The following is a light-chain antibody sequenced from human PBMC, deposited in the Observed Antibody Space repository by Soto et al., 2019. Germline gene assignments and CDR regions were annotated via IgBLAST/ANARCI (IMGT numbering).Light chain of an antibody. Sequence: DIQMTQSPSTLSASVGDRVTITCRASQSVSSWLAWFQQKPGKAPKLLIYKASNLQSGVPSRFSGSGSGTEFTLTISSLQPDDFATYYCQQYSSGWTFGQGTKVDIK. V-gene: IGKV1-5*03. J-gene: IGKJ1*01. CDR3: QQYSSGWT. CDR1: QSVSSW. CDR2: KAS.